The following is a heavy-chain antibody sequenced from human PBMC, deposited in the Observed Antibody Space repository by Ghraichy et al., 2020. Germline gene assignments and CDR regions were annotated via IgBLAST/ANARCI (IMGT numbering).Heavy chain of an antibody. D-gene: IGHD3-22*01. CDR1: GGSISSYY. Sequence: SETLSLTCTVSGGSISSYYWSWIRQPPGKGLEWIGYIYYSGSTNYNPSLKSRVTISVDTSKNQFSLKLSSVTAADTAVYYCARHAPYADSSGYYYGPLNWYFDLWGRGTLVTVSS. V-gene: IGHV4-59*08. J-gene: IGHJ2*01. CDR2: IYYSGST. CDR3: ARHAPYADSSGYYYGPLNWYFDL.